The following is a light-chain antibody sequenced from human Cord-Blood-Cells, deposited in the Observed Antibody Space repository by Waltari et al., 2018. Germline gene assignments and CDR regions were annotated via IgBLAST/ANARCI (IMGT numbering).Light chain of an antibody. CDR1: SSNIGCNY. J-gene: IGLJ3*02. Sequence: QSVLTQPPSASGTPGQRVTISCSGRSSNIGCNYVSWYQQLPGTAPKLRIYRNNQRPSGVPDRFSGSKSGTSASLAISGLRSEDEADYYCAAWDDSLSGPWVFGGGTKLTVL. CDR2: RNN. CDR3: AAWDDSLSGPWV. V-gene: IGLV1-47*01.